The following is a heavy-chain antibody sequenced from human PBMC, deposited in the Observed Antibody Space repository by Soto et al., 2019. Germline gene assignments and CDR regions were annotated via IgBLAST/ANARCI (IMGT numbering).Heavy chain of an antibody. J-gene: IGHJ6*02. CDR3: ARGEGYIGSYYYGMDV. Sequence: SETLSLTCAAYGGSFSGYYWSWIRQPPGKGLEWIGEINHSGSTNYNPSLKSRVTISVDTSKNQFSLKLSSVTAADTAVYYCARGEGYIGSYYYGMDVWGQVTTVTVSS. D-gene: IGHD5-12*01. V-gene: IGHV4-34*01. CDR2: INHSGST. CDR1: GGSFSGYY.